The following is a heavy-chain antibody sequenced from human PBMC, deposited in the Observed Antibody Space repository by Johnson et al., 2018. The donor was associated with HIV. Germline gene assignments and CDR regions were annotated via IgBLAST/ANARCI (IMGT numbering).Heavy chain of an antibody. J-gene: IGHJ3*02. CDR2: ITHDGSKK. CDR1: GFTFSSYA. Sequence: QVQLVESGGGLVQPGGSLRLSCAASGFTFSSYAMHWVRQAPGKGLEWVAVITHDGSKKYYADSVKGQFTIPRDTSKDTLYLQMNGLGAEDTAVYYCARVKGAFGNWGQGTMVTVFS. CDR3: ARVKGAFGN. V-gene: IGHV3-30-3*01.